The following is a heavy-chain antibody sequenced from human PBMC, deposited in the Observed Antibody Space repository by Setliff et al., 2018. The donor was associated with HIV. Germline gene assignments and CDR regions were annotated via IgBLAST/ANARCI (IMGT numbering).Heavy chain of an antibody. V-gene: IGHV1-18*01. J-gene: IGHJ4*02. CDR3: ARDGYYYGSGSYSSFDY. Sequence: GASVKVSCKASGYIFSTFGITWVRQAPGQGPEWMGWISGSNGNTNYAQEFQGRVTVTIDTSTSTAYMELRSLRSDDTAVYYCARDGYYYGSGSYSSFDYWGQGTLVTVSS. CDR1: GYIFSTFG. CDR2: ISGSNGNT. D-gene: IGHD3-10*01.